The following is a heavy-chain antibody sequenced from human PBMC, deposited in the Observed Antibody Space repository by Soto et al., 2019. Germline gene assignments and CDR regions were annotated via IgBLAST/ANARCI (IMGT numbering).Heavy chain of an antibody. CDR2: INHSGST. CDR3: AIGYSGYDTLTGDNGRYYYCMDV. D-gene: IGHD5-12*01. CDR1: GGSFSGYY. J-gene: IGHJ6*03. V-gene: IGHV4-34*01. Sequence: PSETLCLTYAVYGGSFSGYYWRWIRQPPGKGLEWIGEINHSGSTNYNPSLKSRVTISVDTSKNQFSLKLSSVTAADTAVYYCAIGYSGYDTLTGDNGRYYYCMDVRGKGTTVTVSS.